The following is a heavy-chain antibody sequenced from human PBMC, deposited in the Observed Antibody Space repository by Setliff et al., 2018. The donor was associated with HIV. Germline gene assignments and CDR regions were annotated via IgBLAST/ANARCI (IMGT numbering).Heavy chain of an antibody. Sequence: ASVKVSCKASGYIFSTYGISWVRQAPGQGLEWMGWISASNGNTHYAQNFQGRVTLTTDTSTSTVFLELRSLRSDDTAMYYCARGGGTHSLPYFFDFWGQGTLVTVSS. J-gene: IGHJ4*02. V-gene: IGHV1-18*01. CDR3: ARGGGTHSLPYFFDF. CDR1: GYIFSTYG. CDR2: ISASNGNT.